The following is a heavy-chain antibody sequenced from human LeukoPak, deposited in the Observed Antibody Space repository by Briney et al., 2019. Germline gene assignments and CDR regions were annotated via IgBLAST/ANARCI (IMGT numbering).Heavy chain of an antibody. CDR3: ARDQHSGSSPFGY. CDR2: ISAYNGNT. J-gene: IGHJ4*02. Sequence: GASGKVSCKASGYTFTSYGISWVRQAPGQGLGLMGWISAYNGNTNYAQKLQGRVTITTDTATSTAYMELRSLRSDAPAVYYCARDQHSGSSPFGYWGQGTLVTVSS. D-gene: IGHD1-26*01. V-gene: IGHV1-18*01. CDR1: GYTFTSYG.